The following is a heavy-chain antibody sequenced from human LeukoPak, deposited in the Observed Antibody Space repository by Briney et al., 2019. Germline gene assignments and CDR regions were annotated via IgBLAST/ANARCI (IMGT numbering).Heavy chain of an antibody. CDR2: TYYRSKWYN. V-gene: IGHV6-1*01. Sequence: SQTLSLTCAISGDSVSSNSAAWNWIRQSPSRGLEWLGRTYYRSKWYNDYAVSVKSRITTNPDTSKNQFSLHLNSVTPEDTAIYYCARDTVVVAGYDGFDIWGQGTMVTVSS. J-gene: IGHJ3*02. CDR1: GDSVSSNSAA. D-gene: IGHD6-19*01. CDR3: ARDTVVVAGYDGFDI.